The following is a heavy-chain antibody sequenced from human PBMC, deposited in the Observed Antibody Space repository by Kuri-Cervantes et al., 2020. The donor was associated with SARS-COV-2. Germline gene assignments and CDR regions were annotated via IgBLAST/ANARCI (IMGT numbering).Heavy chain of an antibody. V-gene: IGHV3-21*01. Sequence: GESLKISCAASGFTFSSYAMHWVRQAPGKGLEWVSSISSSSSYIYYADSVKGRFTISRDNAKNSLYLQMNSLRAEDTAVYYCARVFSATHYYYYYMDVWGKGTTVTVSS. CDR3: ARVFSATHYYYYYMDV. CDR2: ISSSSSYI. J-gene: IGHJ6*03. CDR1: GFTFSSYA.